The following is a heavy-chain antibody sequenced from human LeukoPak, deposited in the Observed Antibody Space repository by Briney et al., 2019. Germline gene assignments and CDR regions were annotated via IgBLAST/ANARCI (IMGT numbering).Heavy chain of an antibody. D-gene: IGHD1-26*01. J-gene: IGHJ4*02. CDR2: IKQDGSEK. CDR1: GFTFSSYW. CDR3: ASSGSYLILFYY. Sequence: GGSLRLSCPASGFTFSSYWMSWVRPAPGKGLEWVANIKQDGSEKYYVDSVKGRLTISRDNAKNSLYLQMNSLRAEDTAVYYCASSGSYLILFYYWGQGTLVTVSS. V-gene: IGHV3-7*01.